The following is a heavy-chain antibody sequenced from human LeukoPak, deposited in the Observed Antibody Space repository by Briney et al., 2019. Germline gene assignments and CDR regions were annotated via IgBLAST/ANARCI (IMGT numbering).Heavy chain of an antibody. CDR3: AKNGGYGSGRLIMDV. J-gene: IGHJ6*02. CDR1: GGSISSYY. V-gene: IGHV3-23*01. Sequence: ETLSLTCTVSGGSISSYYWSWVRQAPGKGLEWVSAISGSGGSTYYADSVKGRFTISRDNSKNTLYLQMNSLRAEDTAVYYCAKNGGYGSGRLIMDVWGQRTTVTVSS. D-gene: IGHD3-10*01. CDR2: ISGSGGST.